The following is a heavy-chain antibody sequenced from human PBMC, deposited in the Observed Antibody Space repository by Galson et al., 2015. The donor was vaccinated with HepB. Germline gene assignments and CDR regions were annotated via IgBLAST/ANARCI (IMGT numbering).Heavy chain of an antibody. J-gene: IGHJ4*02. CDR1: GYTFTSYA. Sequence: SVKVSCKASGYTFTSYAMHWVRQAPGQRLEWMGWINAGNGNTKYSQKFQGRVTITRDTSASTAYMELSSLRSEDTAVYYCARGTLYYYDSSGWGDYWGQGTLVTVSS. CDR2: INAGNGNT. CDR3: ARGTLYYYDSSGWGDY. D-gene: IGHD3-22*01. V-gene: IGHV1-3*01.